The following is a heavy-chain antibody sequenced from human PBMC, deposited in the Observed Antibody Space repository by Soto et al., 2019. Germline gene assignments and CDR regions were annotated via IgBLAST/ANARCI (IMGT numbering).Heavy chain of an antibody. Sequence: EVQLLESGGGLVQPGGSLRLSCAASGFTFSSYALIWVRQAPGKGLEWVSAISGRDGTTYYADSVKGRFTISRDNSKNALYLQMNSLRAEDTAVYYCARALPSEGYCTNGVCYNLLMDVWGQGTTVTVSS. CDR1: GFTFSSYA. D-gene: IGHD2-8*01. CDR2: ISGRDGTT. CDR3: ARALPSEGYCTNGVCYNLLMDV. V-gene: IGHV3-23*01. J-gene: IGHJ6*02.